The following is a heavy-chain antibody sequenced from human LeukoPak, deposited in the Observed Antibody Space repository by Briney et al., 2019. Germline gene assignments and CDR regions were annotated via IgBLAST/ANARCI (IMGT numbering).Heavy chain of an antibody. CDR3: ARAGTGIAAAGDGFDY. Sequence: SETLSLTCTVSGGSISSYYWSWIRQPPGKGLEWLGYIYYSGSTNYNPSLKSRVTISVDTSKNQFSLKLSSVTAADTAVYYCARAGTGIAAAGDGFDYWGQGTLVIVSS. V-gene: IGHV4-59*01. CDR1: GGSISSYY. D-gene: IGHD6-13*01. CDR2: IYYSGST. J-gene: IGHJ4*02.